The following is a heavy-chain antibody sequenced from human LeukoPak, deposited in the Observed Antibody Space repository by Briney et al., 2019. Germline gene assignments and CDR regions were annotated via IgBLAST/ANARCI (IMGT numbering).Heavy chain of an antibody. Sequence: GASVKVSCKASGYTFTSYAMNWVRQAPGQGLEWMGWINTNTGNPTYAQGFTGRFVFSLDTSVSTAYLQISSLKAEDTAVYYCARGYCSGGSCPMFIDSWGQGTLVTVSS. V-gene: IGHV7-4-1*02. CDR3: ARGYCSGGSCPMFIDS. CDR2: INTNTGNP. D-gene: IGHD2-15*01. CDR1: GYTFTSYA. J-gene: IGHJ5*01.